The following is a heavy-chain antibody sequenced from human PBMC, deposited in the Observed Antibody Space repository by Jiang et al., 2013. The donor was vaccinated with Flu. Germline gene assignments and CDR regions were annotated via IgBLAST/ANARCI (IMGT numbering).Heavy chain of an antibody. CDR3: AVGAGYSSGFDY. CDR2: VYYGGNT. CDR1: GASINSYY. Sequence: LVKPSETLSLTCVVSGASINSYYWSWIRQPPGKRLEWIGYVYYGGNTDYNPSLKSRVTISLGTSKDQFSLRLTSVTAADTATYYCAVGAGYSSGFDYWGQGALVTVSS. J-gene: IGHJ4*02. V-gene: IGHV4-59*01. D-gene: IGHD5-18*01.